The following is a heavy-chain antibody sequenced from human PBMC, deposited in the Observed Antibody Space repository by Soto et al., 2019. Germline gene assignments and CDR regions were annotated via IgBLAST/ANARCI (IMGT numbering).Heavy chain of an antibody. CDR3: ARDTVLTGMFDL. Sequence: SETLSLTCTVSGGSIGSYHWSWVRQPPGKGLEWIASVYYTGTTNYNPSLGSRVTISIDAPENQISLKLTSVTAADTAFYYCARDTVLTGMFDLWGQGTLVTAPQ. J-gene: IGHJ5*02. D-gene: IGHD4-17*01. V-gene: IGHV4-59*01. CDR2: VYYTGTT. CDR1: GGSIGSYH.